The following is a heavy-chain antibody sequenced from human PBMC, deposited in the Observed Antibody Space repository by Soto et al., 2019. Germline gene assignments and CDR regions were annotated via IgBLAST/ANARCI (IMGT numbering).Heavy chain of an antibody. J-gene: IGHJ6*02. D-gene: IGHD6-19*01. CDR3: AKDSEAGIFTGMAV. CDR2: IWYDGTKK. V-gene: IGHV3-33*03. Sequence: GGSLRLSCAASGFPFSSHGMHWVRQAPGKGLEWVALIWYDGTKKYYAESVKGRFIISRDNSKNTLYLQMNSLRAEDTAVYYCAKDSEAGIFTGMAVWGQGTTVTVSS. CDR1: GFPFSSHG.